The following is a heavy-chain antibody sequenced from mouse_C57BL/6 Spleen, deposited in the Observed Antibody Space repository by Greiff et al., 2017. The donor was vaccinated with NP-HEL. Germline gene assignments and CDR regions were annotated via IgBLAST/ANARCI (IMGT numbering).Heavy chain of an antibody. CDR3: ARGDDGYLYWYFDV. Sequence: EVQLQESGPGMVKPSQSLSLTCTVTGYSITSGYDWHWIRHFPGNKLEWMGYISYSGSTNYNPSLKSRISITHDTSKNHFFLKLNSVTTEDTATYYCARGDDGYLYWYFDVWGTGTTVTVSS. D-gene: IGHD2-3*01. CDR2: ISYSGST. V-gene: IGHV3-1*01. CDR1: GYSITSGYD. J-gene: IGHJ1*03.